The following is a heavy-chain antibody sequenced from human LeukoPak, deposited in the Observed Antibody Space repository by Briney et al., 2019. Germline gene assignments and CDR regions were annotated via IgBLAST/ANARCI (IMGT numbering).Heavy chain of an antibody. V-gene: IGHV1-18*01. CDR3: ARDRRFLEWFNYFDY. J-gene: IGHJ4*02. Sequence: ASVKVSCKASGGTFSSYAISWVRQAPGQGLEWVGWISAYNGNTNYAQKLQGRVTMTTDTSTSTAYMELRSLRSDDTAVYYCARDRRFLEWFNYFDYWGQGTLVTVSS. CDR1: GGTFSSYA. D-gene: IGHD3-3*01. CDR2: ISAYNGNT.